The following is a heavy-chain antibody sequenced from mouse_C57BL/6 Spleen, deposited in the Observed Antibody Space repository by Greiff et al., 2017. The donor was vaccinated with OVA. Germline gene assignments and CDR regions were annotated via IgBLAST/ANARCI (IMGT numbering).Heavy chain of an antibody. V-gene: IGHV1-7*01. J-gene: IGHJ4*01. CDR2: INPSSGYT. Sequence: VKLVESGAELAKPGASVKLSCKASGYTFTSYWMHWVKQRPGQGLEWIGYINPSSGYTKYNQKFKDKATLTADKSSSTAYMQLSSLTYEDSAVYYCARGAMITGYAMDYWGQGTSVTVSS. CDR1: GYTFTSYW. CDR3: ARGAMITGYAMDY. D-gene: IGHD2-4*01.